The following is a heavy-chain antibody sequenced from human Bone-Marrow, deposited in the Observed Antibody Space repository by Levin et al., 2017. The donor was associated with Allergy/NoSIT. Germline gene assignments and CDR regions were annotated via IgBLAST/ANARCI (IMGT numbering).Heavy chain of an antibody. V-gene: IGHV3-30*18. CDR2: ISYDGSNK. J-gene: IGHJ4*02. D-gene: IGHD2/OR15-2a*01. Sequence: PGGSLRLSCAASGFTFSSYGMHWVRQAPGKGLEWVAVISYDGSNKYYADSVKGRFTISRDNSKNTLYLQMNSLRAEDTAVYYCAKNLDELSPPADYWGQGTLVTVSS. CDR3: AKNLDELSPPADY. CDR1: GFTFSSYG.